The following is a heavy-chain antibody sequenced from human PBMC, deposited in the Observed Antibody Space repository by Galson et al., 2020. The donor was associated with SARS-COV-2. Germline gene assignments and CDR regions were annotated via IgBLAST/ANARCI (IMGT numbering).Heavy chain of an antibody. CDR2: IKSKTDGGTT. Sequence: GGSLRLSCAASGFTFNNAWMNWVRQAPGKGLEWVGRIKSKTDGGTTDYAAPVKGRFTISRDDSENTLYLQMDSLKSEDTAVYYCATDPYPDAFDIWGQGAMVTVSS. J-gene: IGHJ3*02. V-gene: IGHV3-15*07. CDR3: ATDPYPDAFDI. CDR1: GFTFNNAW.